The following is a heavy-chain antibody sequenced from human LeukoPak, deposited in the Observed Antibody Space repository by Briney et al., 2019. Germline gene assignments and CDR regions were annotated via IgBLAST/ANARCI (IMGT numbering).Heavy chain of an antibody. V-gene: IGHV1-2*02. CDR1: GCTFTGYY. Sequence: ASVKVSCKASGCTFTGYYMHWVLQAPGQGLEWMGWINPDSGGTNYAQKFQGRVTMTRDTSISTAYMELSRLRSDDTAVYYCARTYCSGGSCYPNWFDPWGQGTLVTVSS. J-gene: IGHJ5*02. D-gene: IGHD2-15*01. CDR2: INPDSGGT. CDR3: ARTYCSGGSCYPNWFDP.